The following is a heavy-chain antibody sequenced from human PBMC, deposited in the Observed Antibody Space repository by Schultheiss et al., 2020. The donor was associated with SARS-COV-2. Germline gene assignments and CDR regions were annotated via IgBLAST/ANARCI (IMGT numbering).Heavy chain of an antibody. CDR2: IYYSGST. CDR3: ARGYGAANGMDV. J-gene: IGHJ6*02. D-gene: IGHD4/OR15-4a*01. Sequence: SETLSLTCTVSGGSISRYCWSWIRQPPGKGLEWIGSIYYSGSTYYNPSLKSRVTISLDTSKNQFSLKLRSVTAADTAVYYCARGYGAANGMDVWGQGTAVTVAS. V-gene: IGHV4-59*01. CDR1: GGSISRYC.